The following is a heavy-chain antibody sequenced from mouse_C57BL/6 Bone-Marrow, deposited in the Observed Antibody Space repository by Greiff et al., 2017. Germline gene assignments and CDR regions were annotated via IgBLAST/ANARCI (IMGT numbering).Heavy chain of an antibody. J-gene: IGHJ4*01. D-gene: IGHD1-1*01. CDR3: AREGTTVVALYYYAMDY. CDR2: ISYDGSN. CDR1: GYSITSGYY. Sequence: DVQLQESGPGLVKPSQSLSLTCSVTGYSITSGYYWNWIRQFPGNKLEWMGYISYDGSNNYNPSLKNRISITRDTSKNQFFLKLNSVTTEDTATYYCAREGTTVVALYYYAMDYWGQGTSVNVSS. V-gene: IGHV3-6*01.